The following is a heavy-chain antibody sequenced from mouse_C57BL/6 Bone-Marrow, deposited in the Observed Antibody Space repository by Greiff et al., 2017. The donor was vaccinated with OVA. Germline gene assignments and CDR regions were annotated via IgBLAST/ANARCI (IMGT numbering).Heavy chain of an antibody. Sequence: VQLQQSGAELAQPGASVKLSCKASGYTFTSYWMHWVKQRPGQGLEWIGYINPSSGYTTYNQKFKDKATLTADTSASTAYRQLSSLTYEDAAVYYCARKGLYYDYEGGFFDYWGQGTTLTVSS. CDR2: INPSSGYT. CDR1: GYTFTSYW. J-gene: IGHJ2*01. CDR3: ARKGLYYDYEGGFFDY. D-gene: IGHD2-4*01. V-gene: IGHV1-7*01.